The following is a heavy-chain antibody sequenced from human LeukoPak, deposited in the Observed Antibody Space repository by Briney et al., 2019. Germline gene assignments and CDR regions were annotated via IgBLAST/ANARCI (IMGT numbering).Heavy chain of an antibody. J-gene: IGHJ4*02. CDR3: ARETPHGGSYNDY. D-gene: IGHD1-26*01. CDR1: GGSISSYY. Sequence: SETLSLICTVSGGSISSYYWSWIRQHPGKGLEWIGYIYYSGSTYYNPSLKSRVTISVATSKNQFSLKLSSVTAADTAVYYCARETPHGGSYNDYGGQGTLVTVSS. CDR2: IYYSGST. V-gene: IGHV4-59*06.